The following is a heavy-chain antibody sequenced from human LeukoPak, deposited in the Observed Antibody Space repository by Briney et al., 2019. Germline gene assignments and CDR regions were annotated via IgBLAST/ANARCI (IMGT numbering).Heavy chain of an antibody. CDR1: GGSISSGDYY. J-gene: IGHJ4*02. D-gene: IGHD6-6*01. CDR3: TRRGWASSSSYFDY. Sequence: SETLSLTCTVSGGSISSGDYYWSWIRQPPGKGLEWIGYIYYSGSTYYNPSLKSRVTISVDTSKNQFSLKLSSVTAADTAVYYCTRRGWASSSSYFDYWGQGTLVTVSS. CDR2: IYYSGST. V-gene: IGHV4-30-4*01.